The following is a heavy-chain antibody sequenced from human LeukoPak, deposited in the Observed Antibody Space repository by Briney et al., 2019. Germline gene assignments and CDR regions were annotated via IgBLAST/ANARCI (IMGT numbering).Heavy chain of an antibody. V-gene: IGHV3-9*01. CDR2: ISWNSGSI. CDR1: GFTFDDYA. Sequence: GGSLRLSCAASGFTFDDYAMHWVRQAPGKGLEWVSGISWNSGSIGYADSVKGRFTISRDNAKNSLYLQMNSLRAEDTAVYYCARGDHYSGTSGLFDCWGQGTLVTVSS. J-gene: IGHJ4*02. CDR3: ARGDHYSGTSGLFDC. D-gene: IGHD3-22*01.